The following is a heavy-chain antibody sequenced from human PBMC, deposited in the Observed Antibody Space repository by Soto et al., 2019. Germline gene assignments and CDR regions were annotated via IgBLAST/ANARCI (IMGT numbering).Heavy chain of an antibody. Sequence: GESLKISCKGSGYSFTSYWISWVRQMPGKGLEWMGRIDPSDSYTNYSPSFQGHVTISADKSISTAYLQWSSLKASDTAMYYWSRYKGNRDYYNNRGYFYYYGMDVWGQGTTVTVSS. CDR3: SRYKGNRDYYNNRGYFYYYGMDV. J-gene: IGHJ6*02. V-gene: IGHV5-10-1*01. CDR2: IDPSDSYT. D-gene: IGHD3-22*01. CDR1: GYSFTSYW.